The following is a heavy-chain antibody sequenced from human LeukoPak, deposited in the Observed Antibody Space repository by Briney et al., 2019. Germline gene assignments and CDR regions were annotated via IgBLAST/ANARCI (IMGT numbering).Heavy chain of an antibody. Sequence: GASVKVSCKASGYSFTSYAMNWVRQAPGQGLEWMGWINTNTGNPTYAQGFTGRLVFSLDTSVSTAYLQISSLKAEDTAVYYCARGYYGSSGYQFNWFDPWGQGTLVTVSS. V-gene: IGHV7-4-1*02. J-gene: IGHJ5*02. CDR3: ARGYYGSSGYQFNWFDP. CDR1: GYSFTSYA. D-gene: IGHD3-22*01. CDR2: INTNTGNP.